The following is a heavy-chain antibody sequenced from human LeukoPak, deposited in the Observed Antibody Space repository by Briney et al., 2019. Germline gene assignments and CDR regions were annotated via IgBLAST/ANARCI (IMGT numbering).Heavy chain of an antibody. Sequence: SETLSLTCTVSGGSISSYYWSSIRQPPGKGLEWIGYIYYSGSTNYNPSLKSRVTISVDTSKNQFSLKLSSVTAADTAVYYCAGQYYYDSSGYYVNWGQGTLVTVSS. CDR2: IYYSGST. J-gene: IGHJ4*02. D-gene: IGHD3-22*01. V-gene: IGHV4-59*01. CDR3: AGQYYYDSSGYYVN. CDR1: GGSISSYY.